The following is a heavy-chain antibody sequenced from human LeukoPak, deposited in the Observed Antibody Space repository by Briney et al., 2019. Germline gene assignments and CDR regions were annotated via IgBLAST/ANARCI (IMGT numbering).Heavy chain of an antibody. D-gene: IGHD2-15*01. Sequence: PSETLSLTCTVSGGSISSSSYYWGWIRQPPGKGLEWIGSIYYSGSTYYNPSLKSRVTISVDTSKNQFSLKLSSVTAADTAVYYCARQGCYSSYYYYGMDVWGQGTTVTVSS. J-gene: IGHJ6*02. CDR3: ARQGCYSSYYYYGMDV. V-gene: IGHV4-39*01. CDR2: IYYSGST. CDR1: GGSISSSSYY.